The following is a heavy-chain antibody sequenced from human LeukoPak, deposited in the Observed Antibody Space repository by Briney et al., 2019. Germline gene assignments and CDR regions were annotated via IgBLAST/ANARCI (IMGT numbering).Heavy chain of an antibody. CDR1: GFTFSSYA. CDR3: ASLVPAATDY. D-gene: IGHD2-2*01. Sequence: PGRSLRLSCAASGFTFSSYAMHWVRQAPGKGLEWVAVISYDGSNKYYADSVKGRFTISRDNSKNMLYLQMNSLRAEDTAVYYCASLVPAATDYWGQGTLVTVSS. V-gene: IGHV3-30-3*01. CDR2: ISYDGSNK. J-gene: IGHJ4*02.